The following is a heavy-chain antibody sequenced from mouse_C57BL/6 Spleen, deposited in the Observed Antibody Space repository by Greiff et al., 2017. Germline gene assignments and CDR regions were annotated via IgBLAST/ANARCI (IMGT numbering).Heavy chain of an antibody. CDR1: GFSLTSYG. Sequence: VQLVESGPGLVQPSQSLSITCTVSGFSLTSYGVHWVRQSPGKGLEWLVVIWRGGSTDYNAAFMSRLSITKDNSKSQVFFKMNSLQADDTAIYYCAKKGAHYYGSSPDWYFDVWGTGTTVTVSS. CDR2: IWRGGST. CDR3: AKKGAHYYGSSPDWYFDV. D-gene: IGHD1-1*01. V-gene: IGHV2-5*01. J-gene: IGHJ1*03.